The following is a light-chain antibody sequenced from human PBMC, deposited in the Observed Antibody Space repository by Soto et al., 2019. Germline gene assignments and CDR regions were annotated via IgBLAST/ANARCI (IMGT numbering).Light chain of an antibody. J-gene: IGKJ5*01. CDR2: DAS. Sequence: IVLTQSPVTLSLSPCDISTLSCTPTHIFSNNYLAWYQQKPGEAPRLLIYDASNRATGIPARFSGSGAGTAFTITISSLQPEDFSVYFCQQRSNWPPITFGQGTRLEIK. CDR1: HIFSNNY. CDR3: QQRSNWPPIT. V-gene: IGKV3-11*01.